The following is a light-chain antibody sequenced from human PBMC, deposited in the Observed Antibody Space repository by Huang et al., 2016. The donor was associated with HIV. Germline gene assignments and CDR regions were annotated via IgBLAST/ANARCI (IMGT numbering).Light chain of an antibody. CDR3: QQHDSWLT. V-gene: IGKV3-11*01. CDR1: QSITNH. Sequence: IVLTQSPATLSWYLGERVTLSCRASQSITNHLAWYQQRPGQAPRLLIYDAATRVAGDPDRFSGSGSGTDFTLTISSLEPEDFALYYCQQHDSWLTFGGGTKVE. J-gene: IGKJ4*01. CDR2: DAA.